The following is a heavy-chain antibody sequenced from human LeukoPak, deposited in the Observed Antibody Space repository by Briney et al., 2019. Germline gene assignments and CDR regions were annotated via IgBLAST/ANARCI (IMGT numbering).Heavy chain of an antibody. V-gene: IGHV4-34*01. CDR2: INHSGST. D-gene: IGHD2-15*01. J-gene: IGHJ4*02. CDR1: GGSFRGYY. CDR3: ARARFGRVRMAATRYYFDY. Sequence: PSETLSLTCAVYGGSFRGYYWSWIRQPPGKGLEGIGEINHSGSTNYNPSLTSRVTISVDTSKNQFSLKLRSVTAADTAVYYCARARFGRVRMAATRYYFDYWGQGTLVTVSS.